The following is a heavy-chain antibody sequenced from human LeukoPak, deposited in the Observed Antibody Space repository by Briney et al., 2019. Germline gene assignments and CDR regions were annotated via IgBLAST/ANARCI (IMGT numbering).Heavy chain of an antibody. D-gene: IGHD3-9*01. CDR3: ARYNILTASDY. J-gene: IGHJ4*02. CDR1: GGSISSSSYY. V-gene: IGHV4-61*05. CDR2: IYYSGST. Sequence: KPSETLSLTCTVSGGSISSSSYYWGWIRQPPGKGLEWIGYIYYSGSTKYNPSLTSRVTISVDTSKNQFSLKLTSVTAADTAVYYCARYNILTASDYWGQGILVTVSS.